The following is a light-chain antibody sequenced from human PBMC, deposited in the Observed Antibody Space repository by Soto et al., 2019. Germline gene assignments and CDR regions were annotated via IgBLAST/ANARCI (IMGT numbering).Light chain of an antibody. V-gene: IGKV3-20*01. CDR3: QQYGSAPTT. J-gene: IGKJ2*01. Sequence: EIVLTQSPGTLSLSLGERDTLSCRASQSVSSTYLAWYQQKPGQAPRLLIYGASSRATGIPDRFSGSGSETDFTLTISRLAPEDFAVYCCQQYGSAPTTFGQGTTLEIQ. CDR1: QSVSSTY. CDR2: GAS.